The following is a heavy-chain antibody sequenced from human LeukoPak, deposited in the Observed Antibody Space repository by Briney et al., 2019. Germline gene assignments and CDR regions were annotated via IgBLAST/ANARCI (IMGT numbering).Heavy chain of an antibody. CDR3: ASELYVGSSSSTVQFDP. Sequence: SETLSLTYPVSCGSISSSSYYLGWVRPPPRKGLEWIGGNNHSGSTNYNPSLKSRVTISVDTSKNQFSLKLSSVTAADTAVYYCASELYVGSSSSTVQFDPWGQGTLVTVSS. CDR2: NNHSGST. CDR1: CGSISSSSYY. J-gene: IGHJ5*02. V-gene: IGHV4-39*07. D-gene: IGHD6-6*01.